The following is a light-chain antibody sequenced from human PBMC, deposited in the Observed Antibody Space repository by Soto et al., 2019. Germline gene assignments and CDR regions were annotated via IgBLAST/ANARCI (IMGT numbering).Light chain of an antibody. V-gene: IGKV1-27*01. Sequence: EIQMTQSPSSLSASVGDRATITCRASQAISSYLAWYQQKPGEVPKLLIYAASTWQSGVPSRFSGSGSGTDFTLTINSLQPEDVATYYCQKYSSAPWTVGQGTKVEIK. CDR3: QKYSSAPWT. J-gene: IGKJ1*01. CDR2: AAS. CDR1: QAISSY.